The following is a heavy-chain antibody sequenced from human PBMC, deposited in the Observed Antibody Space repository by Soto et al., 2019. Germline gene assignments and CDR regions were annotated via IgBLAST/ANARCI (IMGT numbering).Heavy chain of an antibody. D-gene: IGHD3-22*01. V-gene: IGHV4-31*02. Sequence: PGKGLEWIGYIYYSGSTYYNPSLKSRVTISVDTSKNQFSLKLSSVTAADTAVYYCARVGRYYDSSGPYYFDYWGQGTLVTVSS. CDR2: IYYSGST. CDR3: ARVGRYYDSSGPYYFDY. J-gene: IGHJ4*02.